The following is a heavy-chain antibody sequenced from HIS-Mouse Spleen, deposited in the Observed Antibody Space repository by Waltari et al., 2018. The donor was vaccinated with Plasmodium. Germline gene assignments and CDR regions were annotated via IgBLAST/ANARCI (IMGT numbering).Heavy chain of an antibody. CDR3: ARAAIAWGSPYYFDY. CDR1: GFPVIRHY. D-gene: IGHD7-27*01. J-gene: IGHJ4*02. Sequence: EVQLVETGGGLIKPGGSLSLSCAASGFPVIRHYIGWVRQAPGKGLEWVSVIYSGGSTYYADSVKGRFTISRDNSKNTLYLQMNSLRAEDTAVYYCARAAIAWGSPYYFDYWGQGTLVTVSS. V-gene: IGHV3-53*02. CDR2: IYSGGST.